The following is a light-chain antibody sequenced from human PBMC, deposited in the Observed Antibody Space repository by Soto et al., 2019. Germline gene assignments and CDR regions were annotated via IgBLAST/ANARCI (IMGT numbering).Light chain of an antibody. Sequence: SQSVSSSYLAWYQQKPGQAPRLLIYGASSRATGIPDRFSGSGSGTDFTLTISRLEPEDFAVYYCQQYGSSSWTCGQGTKVDIK. J-gene: IGKJ1*01. CDR3: QQYGSSSWT. CDR2: GAS. CDR1: QSVSSSY. V-gene: IGKV3-20*01.